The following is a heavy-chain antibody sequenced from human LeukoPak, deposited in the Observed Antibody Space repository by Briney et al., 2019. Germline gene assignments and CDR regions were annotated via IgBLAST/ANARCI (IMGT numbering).Heavy chain of an antibody. V-gene: IGHV3-23*01. CDR2: ISITGGTT. CDR3: ATSPSWGPAAAGMRFDY. Sequence: PGGSLRLSCAASGFTFSSYAMSWVRQALGRGLDRVSVISITGGTTYYADSVKGRFTISRDNSKDTLYLQMNSLRAEDTAVYYCATSPSWGPAAAGMRFDYWGQGTLVTVSS. J-gene: IGHJ4*02. D-gene: IGHD6-13*01. CDR1: GFTFSSYA.